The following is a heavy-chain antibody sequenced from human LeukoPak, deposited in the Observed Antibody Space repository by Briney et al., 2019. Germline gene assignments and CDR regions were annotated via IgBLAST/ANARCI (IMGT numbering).Heavy chain of an antibody. J-gene: IGHJ4*02. Sequence: ASVKVSCKVSGYTSTDYYVQWVQQAPGKGLEWMGLIDPGDGETIYAEEFQGRVSITADTSTDTAYMELSSLRFDDTAVYYCATGHITGGTGFDYWGQGTLVTVSS. CDR3: ATGHITGGTGFDY. V-gene: IGHV1-69-2*01. CDR1: GYTSTDYY. CDR2: IDPGDGET. D-gene: IGHD1-20*01.